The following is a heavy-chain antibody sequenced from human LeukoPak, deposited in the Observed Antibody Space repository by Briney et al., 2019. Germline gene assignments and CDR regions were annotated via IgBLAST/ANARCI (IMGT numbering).Heavy chain of an antibody. CDR1: GFPFNAYW. J-gene: IGHJ4*02. V-gene: IGHV3-7*03. CDR2: IRQDGDTK. CDR3: ARSLPYGTTWYGRSDF. D-gene: IGHD6-13*01. Sequence: GGSLRLSCAASGFPFNAYWMTWVRQAPGKGLEWVANIRQDGDTKYYVDSVKGRFTISRDNAMNSLYLQMNSLRAEDTAIYYCARSLPYGTTWYGRSDFWGKGTLVTVSS.